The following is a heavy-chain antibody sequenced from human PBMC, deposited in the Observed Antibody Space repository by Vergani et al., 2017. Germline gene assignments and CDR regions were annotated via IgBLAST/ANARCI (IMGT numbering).Heavy chain of an antibody. D-gene: IGHD6-13*01. CDR2: ISSSGSTI. J-gene: IGHJ3*02. V-gene: IGHV3-48*03. CDR1: GFTFSSYE. Sequence: EVQLVESGGGLVQPGGSLRLSCAAPGFTFSSYEMNWVRQAPGKGLEWVSYISSSGSTIYYADSVKGRFTISRDNAKNSLYLQMNSLRAEDTAVYYCAREPYSSSWYGNDAFDIWGQGTMVTVSS. CDR3: AREPYSSSWYGNDAFDI.